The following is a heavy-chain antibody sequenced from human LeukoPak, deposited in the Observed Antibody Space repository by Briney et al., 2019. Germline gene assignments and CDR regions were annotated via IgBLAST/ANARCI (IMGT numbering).Heavy chain of an antibody. CDR1: GYSISSGYY. D-gene: IGHD2-15*01. CDR2: IYYSGST. J-gene: IGHJ4*02. CDR3: ARKVVVAADFDY. V-gene: IGHV4-38-2*02. Sequence: SETLSLTCTVSGYSISSGYYWGWIRQPPGKGLEWIGSIYYSGSTYYNPSLRSRVTISVDTSKNQFSLKLSSVTAADTAVYYCARKVVVAADFDYWGQGTLVTVSS.